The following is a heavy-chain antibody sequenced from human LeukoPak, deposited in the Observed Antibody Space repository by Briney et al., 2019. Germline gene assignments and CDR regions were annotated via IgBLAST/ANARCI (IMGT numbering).Heavy chain of an antibody. Sequence: PSETLSLTCTVSGGSISGSSYYWGWIRQPPGKGLEWIGSIYYSGSTYYNPSLKSRGTMSLDTPKNQFSLKLNSVTAADTALYYCARHKNTNWFYYYYGLHVWGQGTTVTVSS. J-gene: IGHJ6*02. CDR2: IYYSGST. V-gene: IGHV4-39*01. CDR3: ARHKNTNWFYYYYGLHV. CDR1: GGSISGSSYY. D-gene: IGHD1-1*01.